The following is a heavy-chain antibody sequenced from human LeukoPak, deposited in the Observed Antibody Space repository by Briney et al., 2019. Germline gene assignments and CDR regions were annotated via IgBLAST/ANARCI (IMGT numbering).Heavy chain of an antibody. V-gene: IGHV1-18*04. CDR1: GYTFTSYG. D-gene: IGHD6-19*01. CDR2: ISAYNGNT. J-gene: IGHJ5*02. CDR3: ARDDRQYSSGRGWFDP. Sequence: ASVKVSCKASGYTFTSYGISWVRQAPGQGLEWMGWISAYNGNTNYAQKLRGRVTMTTDTSTSTAYMELRSLRSDDTAVYYCARDDRQYSSGRGWFDPWGQGTLVTVSS.